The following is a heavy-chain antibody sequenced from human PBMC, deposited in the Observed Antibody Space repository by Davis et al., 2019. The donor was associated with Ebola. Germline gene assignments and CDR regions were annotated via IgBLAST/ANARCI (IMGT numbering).Heavy chain of an antibody. V-gene: IGHV3-23*01. D-gene: IGHD3-3*01. J-gene: IGHJ6*02. CDR1: GFTFGTYA. CDR2: ISDRSDFK. CDR3: AKTSTLFGVMYGLDV. Sequence: GESLKISCAASGFTFGTYAMAWVRQAPGRGLEWVAVISDRSDFKFYEDSVKGRFTISRDNSKNTLYLQMNSLRVEDTAVYYCAKTSTLFGVMYGLDVWGQGTTVTVSS.